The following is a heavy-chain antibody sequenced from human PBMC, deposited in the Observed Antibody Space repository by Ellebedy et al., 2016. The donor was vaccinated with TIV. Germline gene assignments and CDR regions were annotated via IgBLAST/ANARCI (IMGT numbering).Heavy chain of an antibody. CDR3: ARVATVTSAGGMDV. CDR2: IYYSGST. D-gene: IGHD4-11*01. Sequence: MPSETLSLTCTVSGGSISSGDYYWSWIRQPPGKGLEWIGYIYYSGSTYYNPSLKSRVTISVDTSKNQFSLKLSSVTAADTAVYYCARVATVTSAGGMDVWGQGTTVTVSS. V-gene: IGHV4-30-4*01. J-gene: IGHJ6*02. CDR1: GGSISSGDYY.